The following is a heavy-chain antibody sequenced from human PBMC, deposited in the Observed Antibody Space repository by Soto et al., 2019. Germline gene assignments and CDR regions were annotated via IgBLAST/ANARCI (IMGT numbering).Heavy chain of an antibody. D-gene: IGHD2-15*01. J-gene: IGHJ4*02. V-gene: IGHV1-24*01. CDR1: GYTLTELS. Sequence: ASVKVSCRVSGYTLTELSMHWVRQAHGKGLEWMGGFDPEDGETIYAQQFQGRVTMTEDTYTDPAYMELSRLRSEDTAVYYCATACSAGSCLDYWGQRTLVTVSS. CDR2: FDPEDGET. CDR3: ATACSAGSCLDY.